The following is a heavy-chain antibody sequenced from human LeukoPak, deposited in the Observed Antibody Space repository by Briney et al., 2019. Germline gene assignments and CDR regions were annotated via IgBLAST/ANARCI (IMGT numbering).Heavy chain of an antibody. CDR1: GFTFSSYA. CDR3: AKGLGYCTNGVCPTPLDY. V-gene: IGHV3-23*01. D-gene: IGHD2-8*01. J-gene: IGHJ4*02. Sequence: GGSLRLSCAASGFTFSSYAMSRVRQAPGKGLEWVSAISGSGGSTYYADSVKGRFTISRDNSKNTLYLQMNSLRAEDTAVYYCAKGLGYCTNGVCPTPLDYWGQGTLVTVSS. CDR2: ISGSGGST.